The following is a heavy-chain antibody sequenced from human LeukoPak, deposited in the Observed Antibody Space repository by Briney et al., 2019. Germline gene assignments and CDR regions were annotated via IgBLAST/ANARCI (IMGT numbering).Heavy chain of an antibody. D-gene: IGHD1-26*01. Sequence: GGSLRLSCSTSGFNFGDFPMAWVRQAPGKGLEWVAYIRAKAYGGTAEYGPSVKGRFFVSRDDAKGIAYLQMNSLKSEDTAVYYCTRGSGRFEYWGQGTLVAVSS. CDR1: GFNFGDFP. CDR3: TRGSGRFEY. V-gene: IGHV3-49*04. J-gene: IGHJ4*02. CDR2: IRAKAYGGTA.